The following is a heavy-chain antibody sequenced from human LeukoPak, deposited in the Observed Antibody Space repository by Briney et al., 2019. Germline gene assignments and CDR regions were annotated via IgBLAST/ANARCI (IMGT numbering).Heavy chain of an antibody. J-gene: IGHJ6*03. CDR1: GYTFTSYD. D-gene: IGHD6-13*01. CDR2: INPNSGNT. Sequence: ASVKVSCKASGYTFTSYDINWVRQATGQELEWMGWINPNSGNTGYAQKFQGRVTITRNTSISTAYMELSSLRSEDTAVYYCARAIAAAGPDYYYYYYMDVWGKGTTVTVSS. V-gene: IGHV1-8*03. CDR3: ARAIAAAGPDYYYYYYMDV.